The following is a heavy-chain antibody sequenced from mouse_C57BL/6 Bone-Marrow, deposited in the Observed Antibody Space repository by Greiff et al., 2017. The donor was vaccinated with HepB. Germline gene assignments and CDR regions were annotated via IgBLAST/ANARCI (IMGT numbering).Heavy chain of an antibody. CDR1: GFTFSSYA. D-gene: IGHD2-14*01. J-gene: IGHJ3*01. Sequence: EVKVVESGGGLVKPGGSLKLSCAASGFTFSSYAMSWVRQTPEKRLEWVATISDGGSYTYYPDNVKGRFTISRDNAKNNLYLQMSHLKSEDTAMYYCASPSYDREAWFAYWGQGTLVTVSA. CDR3: ASPSYDREAWFAY. CDR2: ISDGGSYT. V-gene: IGHV5-4*03.